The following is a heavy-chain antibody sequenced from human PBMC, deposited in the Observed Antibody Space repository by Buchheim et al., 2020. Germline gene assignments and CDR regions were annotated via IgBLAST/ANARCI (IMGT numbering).Heavy chain of an antibody. V-gene: IGHV3-74*01. J-gene: IGHJ6*02. Sequence: EVQLVESGGGLVQPGGSLRLSCAASGFTFSSYWMHWVRQAPGKGLVWVSRINSDGSSTSYADSVKGRFTISSDNTNDTLYLQMNSLRAEDTAVYYCAREEDTYGLGGMDVWGQGTT. D-gene: IGHD2-15*01. CDR1: GFTFSSYW. CDR2: INSDGSST. CDR3: AREEDTYGLGGMDV.